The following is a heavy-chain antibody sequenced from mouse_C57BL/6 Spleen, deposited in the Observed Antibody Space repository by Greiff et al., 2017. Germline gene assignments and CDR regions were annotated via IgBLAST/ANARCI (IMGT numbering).Heavy chain of an antibody. J-gene: IGHJ3*01. D-gene: IGHD2-3*01. Sequence: QVQLKQPGAELVMPGASVKLSCKASGYTFTSYWMHWVKQRPGQGLEWIGEIDPSDSYTNYNQKFKGKSTLTVDKSSSTAYMQLSSLTSEDSAVYYCARYDALAYWGQGTLVTVSA. CDR2: IDPSDSYT. CDR3: ARYDALAY. CDR1: GYTFTSYW. V-gene: IGHV1-69*01.